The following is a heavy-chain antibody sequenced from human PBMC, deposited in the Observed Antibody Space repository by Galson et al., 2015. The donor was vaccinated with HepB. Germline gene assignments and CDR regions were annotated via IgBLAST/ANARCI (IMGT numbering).Heavy chain of an antibody. V-gene: IGHV3-23*01. Sequence: SLRLSCAASGFTFSSYAMSWVRQAPGKGLEWVSAVSGSGGSTYYADSVKGRFTISRDNSKNTLYLQMNSLRAEDTAVYYCAKAVTTRGGYFQHWGQGTLVTVSS. CDR2: VSGSGGST. D-gene: IGHD1/OR15-1a*01. CDR1: GFTFSSYA. CDR3: AKAVTTRGGYFQH. J-gene: IGHJ1*01.